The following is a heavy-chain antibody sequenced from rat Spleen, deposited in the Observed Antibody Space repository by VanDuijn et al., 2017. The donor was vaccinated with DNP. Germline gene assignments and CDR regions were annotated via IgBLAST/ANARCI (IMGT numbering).Heavy chain of an antibody. D-gene: IGHD1-6*01. CDR1: GFTFNNYW. Sequence: EVQLVETGGGLVQPGRSLKLSCVASGFTFNNYWMTWIRQAPGKGLEWVASITNTGGSTYYPDSVKGRFTISRDNAKSTLYLQMNSLRSEDTATYYCTRVGYTTDAFDYWGQGVMVTVSS. CDR3: TRVGYTTDAFDY. J-gene: IGHJ2*01. V-gene: IGHV5-31*01. CDR2: ITNTGGST.